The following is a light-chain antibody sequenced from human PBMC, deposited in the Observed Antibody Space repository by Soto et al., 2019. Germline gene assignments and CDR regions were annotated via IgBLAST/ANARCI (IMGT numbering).Light chain of an antibody. CDR1: QGIRND. Sequence: ALQMTQSPSSLSASVGDRVTITCRASQGIRNDLGWYQQKPGKAPKLLIYAASSLQSGVPSRFSGSGSATDFTLTISSLQPEDCATYDCLQDYNYPWTFGQGTKVDNK. CDR3: LQDYNYPWT. CDR2: AAS. J-gene: IGKJ1*01. V-gene: IGKV1-6*01.